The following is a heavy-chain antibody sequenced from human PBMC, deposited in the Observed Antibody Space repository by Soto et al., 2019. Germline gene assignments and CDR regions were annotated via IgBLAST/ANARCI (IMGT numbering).Heavy chain of an antibody. Sequence: QVQLQESGPGLVKSSETLSLTCSVSGDSSSTYYWGSIRQPPGKGLEWIGYINYSGRSNHNPSLKSRLSISVDASKNQVSLKLTSVTAADTAVYYCARSYCADSVSCNWFDPWGQGTLVVVSS. CDR3: ARSYCADSVSCNWFDP. D-gene: IGHD2-8*02. J-gene: IGHJ5*02. CDR2: INYSGRS. CDR1: GDSSSTYY. V-gene: IGHV4-59*01.